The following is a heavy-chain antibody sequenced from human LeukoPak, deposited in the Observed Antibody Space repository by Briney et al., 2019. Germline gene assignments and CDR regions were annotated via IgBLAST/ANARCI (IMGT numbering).Heavy chain of an antibody. Sequence: ASVKVSCKASGYIFTNYYMHWVRQAPGQGLEWMGIINPSGGSTSYAQNFQGRLTLTRDTSASTDSMELSSLRSEDTAVYYCARSGHIRLWDLPTPFDFWGQGTLVTVSS. CDR3: ARSGHIRLWDLPTPFDF. CDR2: INPSGGST. D-gene: IGHD1-26*01. J-gene: IGHJ4*02. V-gene: IGHV1-46*01. CDR1: GYIFTNYY.